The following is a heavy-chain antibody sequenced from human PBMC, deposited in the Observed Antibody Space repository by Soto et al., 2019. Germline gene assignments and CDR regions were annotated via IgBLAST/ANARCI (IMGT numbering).Heavy chain of an antibody. CDR2: MNTYNGKT. V-gene: IGHV1-18*04. CDR1: GYIFTTYS. Sequence: QVQLVQSGAEVKKPGDSVKVSCKTSGYIFTTYSIAWVRQAPGQGLERMGWMNTYNGKTNHAQKFQGRVSVTTEPSTGTVYMEVRSLTSYDTAVYSCARGPQTIDFWGQGTLVTVSS. CDR3: ARGPQTIDF. J-gene: IGHJ4*02.